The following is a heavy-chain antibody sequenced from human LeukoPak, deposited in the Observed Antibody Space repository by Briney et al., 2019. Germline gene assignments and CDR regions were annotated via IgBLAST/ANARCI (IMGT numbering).Heavy chain of an antibody. CDR3: ARSHLGITIFGY. V-gene: IGHV1-24*01. J-gene: IGHJ4*02. CDR2: FDPEDGET. Sequence: ASVKVSCKVSGYTLTELSMHWVRQAPGKGLEWMGGFDPEDGETIYAQKFQGRVTITTDESTSTAYMELSSLRSEDTAVYYCARSHLGITIFGYWGQGTLVTVSS. D-gene: IGHD3-3*01. CDR1: GYTLTELS.